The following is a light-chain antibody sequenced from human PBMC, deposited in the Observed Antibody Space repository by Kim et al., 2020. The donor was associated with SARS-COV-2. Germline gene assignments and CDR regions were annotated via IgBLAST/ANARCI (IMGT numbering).Light chain of an antibody. CDR2: VLNDDSS. CDR1: SGYGDNS. Sequence: STPSSGYGDNSVERHQQQQEQEPRYWMMVLNDDSSNRGGGIPDRFSGCSSGADGYLTITSSQAADEADDYCQPWGTSTWMFGGGTKVTVL. J-gene: IGLJ3*02. V-gene: IGLV4-69*01. CDR3: QPWGTSTWM.